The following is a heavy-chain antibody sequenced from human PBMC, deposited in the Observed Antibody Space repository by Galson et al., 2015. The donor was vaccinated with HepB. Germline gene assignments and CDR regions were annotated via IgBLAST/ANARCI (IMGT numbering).Heavy chain of an antibody. V-gene: IGHV4-39*01. J-gene: IGHJ5*02. CDR2: IYYSGST. CDR3: ARRWVSGLSRDSSGYTRGNWFDP. CDR1: GGSISSSSYY. D-gene: IGHD3-22*01. Sequence: LTCTVSGGSISSSSYYWGWIRQPPGKGLEWIGSIYYSGSTYYNPSLKSRVTISVDTSKNQFSLKLSSVTAADTAVYYCARRWVSGLSRDSSGYTRGNWFDPWGQGTLVTVSS.